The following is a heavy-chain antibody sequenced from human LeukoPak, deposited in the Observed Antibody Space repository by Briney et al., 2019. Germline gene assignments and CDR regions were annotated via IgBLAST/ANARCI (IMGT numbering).Heavy chain of an antibody. CDR3: ARVGYCSGGSCYSDDYYGMDV. Sequence: SETLSLTCTVSGGSISSYYWSWIRQPPGKGLEWIGYIYFSGSTNYNPSLKSRVTISVDTSTIQFSLKLSSVTVADTAVYYCARVGYCSGGSCYSDDYYGMDVWGQGTTVTVSS. J-gene: IGHJ6*02. CDR1: GGSISSYY. D-gene: IGHD2-15*01. V-gene: IGHV4-59*01. CDR2: IYFSGST.